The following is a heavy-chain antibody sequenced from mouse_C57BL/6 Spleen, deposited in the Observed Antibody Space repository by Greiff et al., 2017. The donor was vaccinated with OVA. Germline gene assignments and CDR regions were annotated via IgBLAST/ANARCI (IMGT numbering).Heavy chain of an antibody. CDR2: INPNNGGT. D-gene: IGHD2-5*01. CDR3: ARESAYNSNRRYFDG. Sequence: VQLQQSGPELVKPGASVKMSCKASGYTFTDYNMHWVKQSHGKSLEWIGYINPNNGGTSYNQKFKGKATLTVNKSSSTAYMQLRSLTSEDAAVYYGARESAYNSNRRYFDGWGTGTTVTVSS. V-gene: IGHV1-22*01. J-gene: IGHJ1*03. CDR1: GYTFTDYN.